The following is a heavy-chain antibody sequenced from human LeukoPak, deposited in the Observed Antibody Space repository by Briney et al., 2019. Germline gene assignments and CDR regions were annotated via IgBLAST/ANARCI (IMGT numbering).Heavy chain of an antibody. CDR2: IYYSGST. V-gene: IGHV4-59*08. D-gene: IGHD2-15*01. Sequence: SSETLSLTCTVSGGSIISYYWSWIRQPPGKGLEWIGYIYYSGSTNYSPSLKSRVTISVDTSKNKFSLKLSSVTAADTAVYYCARRYCSGGSCYSGAFDFWGQGTMVTVSS. CDR1: GGSIISYY. J-gene: IGHJ3*01. CDR3: ARRYCSGGSCYSGAFDF.